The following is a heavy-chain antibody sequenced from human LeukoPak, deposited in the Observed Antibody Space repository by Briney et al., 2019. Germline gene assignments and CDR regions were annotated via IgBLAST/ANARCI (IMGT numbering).Heavy chain of an antibody. D-gene: IGHD5-18*01. CDR3: ARERLDTAMVYYYGLDV. V-gene: IGHV3-21*04. CDR2: ISSSAGYI. Sequence: PGGSLRLSCAASGFTFSSYGMHWVRQAPGKGLEWVSSISSSAGYIYYADSVKGRFTISRDNAKNSLYLQMNSLRAEDTAVYYCARERLDTAMVYYYGLDVWGQGTTVTVSS. CDR1: GFTFSSYG. J-gene: IGHJ6*02.